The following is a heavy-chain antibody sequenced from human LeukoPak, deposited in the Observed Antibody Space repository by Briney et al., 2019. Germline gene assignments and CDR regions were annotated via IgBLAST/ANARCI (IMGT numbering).Heavy chain of an antibody. V-gene: IGHV4-59*01. D-gene: IGHD5-18*01. J-gene: IGHJ4*02. CDR3: ARGRGYSYGSLPFDY. CDR1: GGSISSYY. CDR2: IYYSGST. Sequence: SVTLSLTCTVSGGSISSYYWSWIRQPPGKGLEWIGYIYYSGSTNYNPSLKSRVTITVDTSKNQFSLKLSSVAAADTAVYYCARGRGYSYGSLPFDYWGQGTLVTVSS.